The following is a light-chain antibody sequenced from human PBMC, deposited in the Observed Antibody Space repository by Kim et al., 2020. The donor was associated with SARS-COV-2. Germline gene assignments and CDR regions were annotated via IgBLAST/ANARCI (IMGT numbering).Light chain of an antibody. CDR2: DTS. CDR3: QQSYSSTWT. CDR1: QSVSTY. V-gene: IGKV1-39*01. Sequence: ASVGDRVTITCRASQSVSTYLNWYQLIPGRAPKVLIYDTSNLQSGVPSRFSGSGSGTAFTLTISSLQPEDSATYYCQQSYSSTWTFGQGTKVDIK. J-gene: IGKJ1*01.